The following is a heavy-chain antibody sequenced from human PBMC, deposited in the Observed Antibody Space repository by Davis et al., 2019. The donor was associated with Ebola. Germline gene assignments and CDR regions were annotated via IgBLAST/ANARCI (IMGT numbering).Heavy chain of an antibody. CDR1: GGSFSGYY. CDR3: AKDRDTGGWTLPMDV. J-gene: IGHJ6*02. Sequence: MPSETLSLTCAVYGGSFSGYYWSWIRQPPGKGLEWIGEINHSGSTNYNPSLKSRVTISVDTSKNQFSLKLSSVTAADTAVYYCAKDRDTGGWTLPMDVWGQGTTVTVSS. CDR2: INHSGST. D-gene: IGHD6-19*01. V-gene: IGHV4-34*01.